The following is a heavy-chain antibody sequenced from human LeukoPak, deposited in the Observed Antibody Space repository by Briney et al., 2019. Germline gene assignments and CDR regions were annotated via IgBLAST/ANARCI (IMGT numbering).Heavy chain of an antibody. J-gene: IGHJ4*02. D-gene: IGHD3-16*01. CDR2: IYYSGST. V-gene: IGHV4-59*08. CDR1: GGSISSYY. CDR3: ARAGYGGSRWRLVLDY. Sequence: SETLSLTCTVSGGSISSYYWSWIRQPPGKGLEWIGYIYYSGSTNYNPSLKSRVTISVDTSKNQFSLKLSSVTAADTAVYYCARAGYGGSRWRLVLDYWGQGTLVTVSS.